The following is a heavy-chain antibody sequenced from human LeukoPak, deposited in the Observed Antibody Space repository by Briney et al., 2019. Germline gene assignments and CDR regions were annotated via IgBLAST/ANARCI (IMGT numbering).Heavy chain of an antibody. CDR3: ARAPLAYDYIWGSYRMAYFDY. V-gene: IGHV4-39*07. Sequence: SETLSLTCTVSGGSISSSSYYWGWIRQPPGKGLEWIGSIYYSGSTYYNPSLKSRVTISVDTSKNQFSLKLSSVTAADTAVYYCARAPLAYDYIWGSYRMAYFDYWGQGTLVTVSS. CDR1: GGSISSSSYY. J-gene: IGHJ4*02. CDR2: IYYSGST. D-gene: IGHD3-16*02.